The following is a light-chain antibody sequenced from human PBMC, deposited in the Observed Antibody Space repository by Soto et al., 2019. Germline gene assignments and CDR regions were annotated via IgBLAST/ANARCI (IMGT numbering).Light chain of an antibody. CDR1: QGISNY. V-gene: IGKV1-27*01. CDR3: QIYNSAPPT. J-gene: IGKJ1*01. Sequence: DIQMTQSPSSLSASVGDRVTITCRASQGISNYLAWYQQKPGKVPKVLIYAASTLQSGVPSRFSGSGSGTAFPLTISSLQPQDVATDYCQIYNSAPPTFGQGTKVELK. CDR2: AAS.